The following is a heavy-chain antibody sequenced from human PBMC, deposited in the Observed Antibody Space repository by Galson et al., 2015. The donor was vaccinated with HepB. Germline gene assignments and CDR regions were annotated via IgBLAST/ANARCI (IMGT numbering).Heavy chain of an antibody. Sequence: SSYYWSWIRQPPGKGLEWMGSINYSGKTYYKPSLKSRITISVDTSRDQFSLEVRSVTAADTAVYFCTREEDSSSSHWGQGTLVTVSS. CDR3: TREEDSSSSH. CDR1: SSYY. CDR2: INYSGKT. J-gene: IGHJ4*02. V-gene: IGHV4-39*02. D-gene: IGHD3-22*01.